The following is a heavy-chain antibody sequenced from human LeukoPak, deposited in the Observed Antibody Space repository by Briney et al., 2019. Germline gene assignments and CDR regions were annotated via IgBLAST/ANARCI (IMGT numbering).Heavy chain of an antibody. CDR1: GCTFSSYA. Sequence: ASVKVSCKASGCTFSSYAISWVRQAPGQGLEWMGRIIPILGIANYAQKFQGRVTITADKSTSTAYMELSSLRSEDTAVYYCARDTSSSWYYYWFDPWGQGTLVTVSS. V-gene: IGHV1-69*04. CDR3: ARDTSSSWYYYWFDP. CDR2: IIPILGIA. J-gene: IGHJ5*02. D-gene: IGHD6-13*01.